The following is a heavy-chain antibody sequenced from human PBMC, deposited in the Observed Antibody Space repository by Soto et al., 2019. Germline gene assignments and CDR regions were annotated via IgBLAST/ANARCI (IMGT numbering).Heavy chain of an antibody. V-gene: IGHV2-5*02. J-gene: IGHJ4*02. D-gene: IGHD3-16*01. CDR2: IYWDDDK. CDR3: AHKGDGDRGFKY. CDR1: GFSLSTSGVG. Sequence: QITLKESGPTLVKPTQTLTLTCTFSGFSLSTSGVGVGWIRQPPGKALEWLALIYWDDDKRYSPSLKSRLTITKDPSKNRVVLTMTNMDPVDTATYYCAHKGDGDRGFKYWGRGTLVTVSS.